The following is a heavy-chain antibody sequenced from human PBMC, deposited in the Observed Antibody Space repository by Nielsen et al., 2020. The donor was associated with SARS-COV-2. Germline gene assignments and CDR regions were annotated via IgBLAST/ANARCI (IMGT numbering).Heavy chain of an antibody. CDR3: ASLGWYGDDY. J-gene: IGHJ4*02. Sequence: WIRQPPGKGLEWIGEINHSGSTNYNPSLKSRVTISVDTSKNQFSLKLSSVTAADTAVYYCASLGWYGDDYWGQGTLVTVSS. CDR2: INHSGST. V-gene: IGHV4-34*01. D-gene: IGHD6-19*01.